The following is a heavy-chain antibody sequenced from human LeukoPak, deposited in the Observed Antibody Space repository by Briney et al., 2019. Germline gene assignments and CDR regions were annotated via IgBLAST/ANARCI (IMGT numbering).Heavy chain of an antibody. V-gene: IGHV1-2*02. D-gene: IGHD2-2*02. CDR2: INPNSGGT. Sequence: ASVKVSCKSSGYTFTGYYMHWVRQAPGQGLEWMGWINPNSGGTNYAQKFQGRVTMTRDTSISTAYMELSRLRSDDTAVYYCARDKVVPAAIPPYGMDVWGQGTTVTVSS. CDR3: ARDKVVPAAIPPYGMDV. J-gene: IGHJ6*02. CDR1: GYTFTGYY.